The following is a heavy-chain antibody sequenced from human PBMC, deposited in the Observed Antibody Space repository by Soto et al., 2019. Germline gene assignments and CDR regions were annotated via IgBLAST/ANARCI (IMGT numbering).Heavy chain of an antibody. D-gene: IGHD6-19*01. Sequence: ASLKVSCKASGYTFTSYVMHWVRQAPGQRLEWMGWINAGNGNTKYSQKFQGRVTITRDTSASTAYMELSSLRSEDTAVYYCARAVAVPADFEYWGEGTLVNVSS. V-gene: IGHV1-3*01. J-gene: IGHJ4*02. CDR2: INAGNGNT. CDR3: ARAVAVPADFEY. CDR1: GYTFTSYV.